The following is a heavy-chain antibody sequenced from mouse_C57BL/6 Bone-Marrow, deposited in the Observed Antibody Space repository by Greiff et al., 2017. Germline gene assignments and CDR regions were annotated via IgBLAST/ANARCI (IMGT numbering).Heavy chain of an antibody. J-gene: IGHJ2*01. Sequence: EVKLVESGGGLVQPGGSLSLSCAASGFTFTDYYMSWVRQPPGKALEWLGFIRHKANGYTTEYSASVKGRFTISRYNSQSILFLQMKALSAEDGATYYGARFPLYYYCDYWGQGTALTVSS. D-gene: IGHD2-1*01. CDR3: ARFPLYYYCDY. CDR1: GFTFTDYY. CDR2: IRHKANGYTT. V-gene: IGHV7-3*01.